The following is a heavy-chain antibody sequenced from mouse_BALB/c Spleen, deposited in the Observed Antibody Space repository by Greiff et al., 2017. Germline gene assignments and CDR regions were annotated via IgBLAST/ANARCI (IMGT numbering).Heavy chain of an antibody. Sequence: EVQLQQSGPELVKPGASVKISCKASGYSFTGYFMNWVMQSHGKSLEWIGRINPYNGDTFYNQKFKGKATLTVDKSSSTAHMELRSLASEDSAVYYCARSDYYGNYEGNAMDYWGQGTSVTVSS. CDR2: INPYNGDT. CDR1: GYSFTGYF. CDR3: ARSDYYGNYEGNAMDY. V-gene: IGHV1-20*02. D-gene: IGHD2-1*01. J-gene: IGHJ4*01.